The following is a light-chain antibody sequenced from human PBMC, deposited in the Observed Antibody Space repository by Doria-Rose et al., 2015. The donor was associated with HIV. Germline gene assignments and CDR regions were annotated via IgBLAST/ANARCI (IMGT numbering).Light chain of an antibody. J-gene: IGKJ1*01. CDR2: DES. CDR1: QSFSSTY. Sequence: TQSPGTLSLSPGERATLSCRASQSFSSTYLAWYQQKSGQAPSLLIYDESTRATGISDRFSASGSGTDFTLTINRLEPEDFALYYCHQYGTSWTFGQGTKVEI. V-gene: IGKV3-20*01. CDR3: HQYGTSWT.